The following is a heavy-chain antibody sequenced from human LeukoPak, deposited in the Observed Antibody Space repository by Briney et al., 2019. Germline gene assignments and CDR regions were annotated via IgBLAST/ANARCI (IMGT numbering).Heavy chain of an antibody. Sequence: SVKVSCKASGGTFSSYAISWVRQAPGQGLEWMERIIPILGIANYAQKFQGRVTITADKSTSTAYMELSSLRSGDTAVYYCARLGYSSSWFGMDVWGQGTTVTVSS. CDR1: GGTFSSYA. CDR2: IIPILGIA. D-gene: IGHD6-13*01. V-gene: IGHV1-69*04. J-gene: IGHJ6*02. CDR3: ARLGYSSSWFGMDV.